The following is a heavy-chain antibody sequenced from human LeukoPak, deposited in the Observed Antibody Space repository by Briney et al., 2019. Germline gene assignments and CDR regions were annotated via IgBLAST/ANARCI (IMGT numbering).Heavy chain of an antibody. Sequence: TSVTVSCKASGGTFSSYAISWLRQAPGQGLEWMGGIIPIFGTANYAQKFQGRVTITTDESTSTAYMELRSLRSEDTAVYYCAGGPEPKEDYYYYMYVWGKGTTVNVSS. CDR2: IIPIFGTA. CDR1: GGTFSSYA. V-gene: IGHV1-69*05. CDR3: AGGPEPKEDYYYYMYV. D-gene: IGHD3-16*01. J-gene: IGHJ6*03.